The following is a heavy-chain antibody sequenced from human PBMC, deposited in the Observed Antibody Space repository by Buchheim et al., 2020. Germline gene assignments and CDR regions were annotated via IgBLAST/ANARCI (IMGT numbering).Heavy chain of an antibody. J-gene: IGHJ6*02. Sequence: QLQLQESGSGLVKPSQTLSLTCAVSGGSISSGGYSWSWIRQPPGKGLEWIGYIYHSGSTYYNPSLKSRVTISVDRSKNQFSLKLSSVTAADTAVYYCAGTYYDFWSGYAFGDNYGMDVWGQGTT. V-gene: IGHV4-30-2*01. CDR1: GGSISSGGYS. CDR2: IYHSGST. D-gene: IGHD3-3*01. CDR3: AGTYYDFWSGYAFGDNYGMDV.